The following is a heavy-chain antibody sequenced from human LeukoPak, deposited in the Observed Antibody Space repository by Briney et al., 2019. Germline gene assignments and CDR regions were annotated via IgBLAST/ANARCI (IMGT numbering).Heavy chain of an antibody. CDR2: IYYSGST. D-gene: IGHD3-22*01. Sequence: KPSETLSLTCTVSGGSISSYYWSWIRQPPGKGLEWIGYIYYSGSTNYNPSLKSRVTISVDTSKNQFSLKLSSVTAADTAVYYCARAPWADYYDSSGYPYFDYWGQGTLVTVSS. CDR1: GGSISSYY. J-gene: IGHJ4*02. V-gene: IGHV4-59*01. CDR3: ARAPWADYYDSSGYPYFDY.